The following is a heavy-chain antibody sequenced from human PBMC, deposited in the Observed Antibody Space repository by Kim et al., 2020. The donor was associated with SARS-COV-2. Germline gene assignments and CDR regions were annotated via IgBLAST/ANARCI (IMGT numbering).Heavy chain of an antibody. CDR3: ARFRSIAAAGRKFRWFDP. D-gene: IGHD6-13*01. V-gene: IGHV4-34*01. CDR1: GGSFSGYY. CDR2: INHSGST. Sequence: SETLSLTCAVYGGSFSGYYWSWIRQPPGKGLEWIGEINHSGSTNYNPSLKSRVTISVDTSKNQFSLKLSSVTAADTAVYYCARFRSIAAAGRKFRWFDPWGQGTLVTVSS. J-gene: IGHJ5*02.